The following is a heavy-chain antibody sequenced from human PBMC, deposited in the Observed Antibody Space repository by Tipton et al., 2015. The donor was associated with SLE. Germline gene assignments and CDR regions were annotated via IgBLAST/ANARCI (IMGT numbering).Heavy chain of an antibody. D-gene: IGHD3-22*01. CDR2: IYDSGST. CDR3: AGDRGYNDRSGYYQDYAFDT. Sequence: TLSLTCAVSGGSISSVGYYWSWVRQFPGKGLEWIGHIYDSGSTFYNPSLKSRVTISVGTSKNLFSLRLSSVTAADTAVYYCAGDRGYNDRSGYYQDYAFDTWGQVTTVTVSS. CDR1: GGSISSVGYY. V-gene: IGHV4-31*11. J-gene: IGHJ3*02.